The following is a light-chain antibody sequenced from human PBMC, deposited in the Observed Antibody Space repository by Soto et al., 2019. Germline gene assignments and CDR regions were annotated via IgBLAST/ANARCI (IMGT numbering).Light chain of an antibody. CDR1: QSVSSSS. CDR3: QQYGNSFT. CDR2: DAS. Sequence: EIVLAQSPGTLSLSLGERATLSCRASQSVSSSSLAWYQQKPGQSPSLLIYDASSRATGIPDRFTASGSGTDFTLTISRLEPEDFAMYYCQQYGNSFTFGPGTRVKIK. J-gene: IGKJ3*01. V-gene: IGKV3-20*01.